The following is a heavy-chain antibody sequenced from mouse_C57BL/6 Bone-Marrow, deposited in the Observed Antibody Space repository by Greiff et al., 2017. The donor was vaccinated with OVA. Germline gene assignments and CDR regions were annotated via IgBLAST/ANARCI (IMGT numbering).Heavy chain of an antibody. D-gene: IGHD3-2*02. J-gene: IGHJ2*01. CDR1: GYTFTDYY. V-gene: IGHV1-26*01. Sequence: VQLQQSGPELVKPGASVKISCKASGYTFTDYYMNWVKQSHGKSLEWIGDINPNNGGTSYNQKFKGKATLTVDKSSSTAYMELRSLTSEDSAVYYCAREGQLRLRPDYWGQGTTLTVSS. CDR3: AREGQLRLRPDY. CDR2: INPNNGGT.